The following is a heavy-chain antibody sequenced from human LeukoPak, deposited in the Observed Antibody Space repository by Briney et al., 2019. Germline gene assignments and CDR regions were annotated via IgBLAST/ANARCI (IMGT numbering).Heavy chain of an antibody. J-gene: IGHJ4*02. Sequence: PGGCLRLSCAASGFTFSSYAMTWVRQAPGKGLEWVSSISGGGGSTYYADSVKGRFTISRDNSKNTLYLQMNSLRAEDTALYYCAKDLARYYWGLGPLVTVSS. D-gene: IGHD3-16*01. CDR1: GFTFSSYA. CDR3: AKDLARYY. CDR2: ISGGGGST. V-gene: IGHV3-23*01.